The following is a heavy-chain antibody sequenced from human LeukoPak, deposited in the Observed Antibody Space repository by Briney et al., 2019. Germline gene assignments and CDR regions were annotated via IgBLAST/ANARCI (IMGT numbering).Heavy chain of an antibody. D-gene: IGHD3-10*01. J-gene: IGHJ4*02. CDR3: ARSGGVRGHYFDY. Sequence: SQTLSLTCTVSGGSISSGDSYWSWIRQPPGQGLEWIGHIHYSGSTYYNPSLNSRLTIAVDTSKSQFSLKLNPVTAADTAVYYCARSGGVRGHYFDYWGQGTLVTVSS. CDR2: IHYSGST. V-gene: IGHV4-30-4*08. CDR1: GGSISSGDSY.